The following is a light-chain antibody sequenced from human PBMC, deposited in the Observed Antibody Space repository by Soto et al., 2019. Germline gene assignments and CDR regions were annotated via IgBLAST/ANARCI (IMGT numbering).Light chain of an antibody. CDR2: RNN. V-gene: IGLV1-47*01. CDR3: AAWDDSLTGWV. CDR1: SSNIGNKF. J-gene: IGLJ3*02. Sequence: QSVLTQPPSASGTPGQRVTISCSESSSNIGNKFVCWYQQFPGTAPKLLIYRNNQRPSGVPDRFSGSKSGTSASLAISGLRSEDEAHYHCAAWDDSLTGWVFGGGTKVTVL.